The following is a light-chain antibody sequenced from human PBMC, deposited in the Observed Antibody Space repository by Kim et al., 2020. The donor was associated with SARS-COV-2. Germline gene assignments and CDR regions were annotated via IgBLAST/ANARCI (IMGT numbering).Light chain of an antibody. CDR1: TSNIVSYTY. V-gene: IGLV2-14*03. CDR3: SSFTTRSTLV. CDR2: DVN. J-gene: IGLJ3*02. Sequence: GHSITLSFTGTTSNIVSYTYVSWHQQHPGKAPKLMIYDVNKRPSGISSRFSGSKSGSTASLTISGLQAEDEADYYCSSFTTRSTLVFGGGTQLTVL.